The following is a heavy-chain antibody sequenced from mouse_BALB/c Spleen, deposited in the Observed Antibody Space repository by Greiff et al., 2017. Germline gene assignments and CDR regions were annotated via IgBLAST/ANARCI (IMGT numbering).Heavy chain of an antibody. CDR2: ISSGGSYT. D-gene: IGHD4-1*01. CDR3: AGDWDYAMDD. CDR1: GFTFSSYG. Sequence: EVQLVESGGDLVKPGGSLKLSCAASGFTFSSYGMSWVRQTPDKRLEWVATISSGGSYTYYPDSVKGRFTISRDNAKNTLYLQMSSLKSEDTAMYYCAGDWDYAMDDWGQGTSVTVSS. J-gene: IGHJ4*01. V-gene: IGHV5-6*01.